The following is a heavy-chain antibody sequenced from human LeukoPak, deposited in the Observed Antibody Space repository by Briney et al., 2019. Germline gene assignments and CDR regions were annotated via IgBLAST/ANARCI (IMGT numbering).Heavy chain of an antibody. CDR3: AREGDGYNTYYYYYMDV. CDR1: GFTFSNYW. V-gene: IGHV3-74*01. Sequence: PGGSLRLSCAASGFTFSNYWVHWVRQAPGKGLVWVSRINRDGSTTNYADSVKGRFTVSRDNAKNSLYLQMNSLRAEDTAVYYCAREGDGYNTYYYYYMDVWGKGTTVTVSS. D-gene: IGHD5-24*01. CDR2: INRDGSTT. J-gene: IGHJ6*03.